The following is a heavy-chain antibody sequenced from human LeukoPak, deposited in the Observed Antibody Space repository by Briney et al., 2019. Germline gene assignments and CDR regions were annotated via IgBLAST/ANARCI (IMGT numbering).Heavy chain of an antibody. J-gene: IGHJ4*02. D-gene: IGHD3-10*01. CDR1: GFTFSSYA. CDR3: AKDGTTMVRGVTYFDY. Sequence: GGSLRLSCAASGFTFSSYAMSWVRQAPGKGLEWVSAISGSGGSTYYADSVKGRFTISRDNSKSTLYLQMNSLRAEDTAVYYCAKDGTTMVRGVTYFDYWGQGTLVTVSS. CDR2: ISGSGGST. V-gene: IGHV3-23*01.